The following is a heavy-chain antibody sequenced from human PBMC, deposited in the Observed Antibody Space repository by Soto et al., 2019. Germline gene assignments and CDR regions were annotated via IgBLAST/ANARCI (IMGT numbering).Heavy chain of an antibody. Sequence: QVQLVESWGGWVKPGGSLRLSCPASGFTFSDYYMSWILQAPGKGLEWVSYISSSGSTIYYADSVKGRFTISRDNAKNSLYLQMNSLRAEDTAVYYCARETYYYYSYFMDVWVKGTTVTVSS. V-gene: IGHV3-11*01. CDR1: GFTFSDYY. CDR3: ARETYYYYSYFMDV. J-gene: IGHJ6*03. CDR2: ISSSGSTI.